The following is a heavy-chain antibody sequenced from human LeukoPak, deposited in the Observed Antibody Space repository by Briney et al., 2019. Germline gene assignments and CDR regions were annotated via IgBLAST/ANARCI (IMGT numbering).Heavy chain of an antibody. CDR1: GFTFSSYS. J-gene: IGHJ4*02. CDR2: ISSSSSYI. CDR3: AQAGYCSSTSCSDY. Sequence: TGGSLRLSCAASGFTFSSYSMNWLRHAPGKGLEWVSYISSSSSYIYYADSVKGRFTISRDNSKNTLYLQMNSLRGEDTPVYYCAQAGYCSSTSCSDYWGQGTLVTVSS. D-gene: IGHD2-2*01. V-gene: IGHV3-21*04.